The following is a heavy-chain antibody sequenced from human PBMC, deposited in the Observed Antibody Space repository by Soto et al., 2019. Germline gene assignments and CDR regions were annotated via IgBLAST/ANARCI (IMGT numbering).Heavy chain of an antibody. CDR2: IIPISTTT. V-gene: IGHV1-69*15. CDR1: GDTLKGYG. D-gene: IGHD3-22*01. J-gene: IGHJ6*02. CDR3: ARTRYGCTNSSCSSYYYYAVDV. Sequence: QVQLVQSGPEVKKPGSSVKVSCKATGDTLKGYGITWVRQAPGQGLEWMGTIIPISTTTNYAQKFHGRISITADESTKTAYMEMSGLRSGDSAVYLCARTRYGCTNSSCSSYYYYAVDVWGQGTTVIVSS.